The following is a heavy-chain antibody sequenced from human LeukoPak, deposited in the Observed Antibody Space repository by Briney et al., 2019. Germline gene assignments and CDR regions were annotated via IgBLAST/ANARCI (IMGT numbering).Heavy chain of an antibody. D-gene: IGHD1-1*01. V-gene: IGHV3-48*04. J-gene: IGHJ4*02. CDR1: RFNFSTYS. Sequence: GGSLRLSCAASRFNFSTYSMNWVRQAPGKGLEWVSYISSSSDTVYYADSVKGRFTISRDNAKNSLYLQMNSLRAEDTAVYYCARVMGTNWFYLFDYWGQGTLVTVSS. CDR2: ISSSSDTV. CDR3: ARVMGTNWFYLFDY.